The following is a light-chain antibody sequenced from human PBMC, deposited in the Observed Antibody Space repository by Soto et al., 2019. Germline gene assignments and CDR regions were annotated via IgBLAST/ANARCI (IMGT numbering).Light chain of an antibody. J-gene: IGKJ1*01. CDR2: AAS. CDR3: QQYGTSPRT. CDR1: QTISNNY. V-gene: IGKV3-20*01. Sequence: EIGLTQSPGTLSLSPGEGATLSCRASQTISNNYLAWYQHKPGQAPRLLIYAASTRATGIPDRFSGSGSGADFTLTVNRLEPEDFAVYYCQQYGTSPRTFGQGTKVEI.